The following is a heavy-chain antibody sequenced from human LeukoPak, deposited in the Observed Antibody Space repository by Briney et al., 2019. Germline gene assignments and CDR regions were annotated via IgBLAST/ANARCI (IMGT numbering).Heavy chain of an antibody. Sequence: PWVSLRLSCAASGFTFSSYAMSWVRQAPGKGLEWVSAINGSGGSTYYADSVKGRFTIARDNSKNTLYLQRNSLRAEDTAVYYCARDRVYYYASGSYPHDYWGQGTLVTVSS. D-gene: IGHD3-10*01. CDR2: INGSGGST. CDR3: ARDRVYYYASGSYPHDY. J-gene: IGHJ4*02. CDR1: GFTFSSYA. V-gene: IGHV3-23*01.